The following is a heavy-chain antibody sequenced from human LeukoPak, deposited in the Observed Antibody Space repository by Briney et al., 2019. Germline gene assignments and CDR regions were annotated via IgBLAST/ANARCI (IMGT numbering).Heavy chain of an antibody. D-gene: IGHD4-23*01. CDR3: TTALSPYGGNSGSAFDI. CDR1: GFTFSSYA. V-gene: IGHV3-23*01. J-gene: IGHJ3*02. Sequence: GGSLRLSCAASGFTFSSYAMSWVRQAPGKGLEWVSAISGSGGSTYYADSVKGRFTISRDNSKNTLYLQMNSLKTEDTAVYYCTTALSPYGGNSGSAFDIWGQGTMVTVSS. CDR2: ISGSGGST.